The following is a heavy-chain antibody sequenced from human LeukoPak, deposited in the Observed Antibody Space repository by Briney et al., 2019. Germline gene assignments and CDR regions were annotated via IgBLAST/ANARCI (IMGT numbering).Heavy chain of an antibody. J-gene: IGHJ4*02. CDR2: IYPGDSDT. CDR1: GYSFTSYW. CDR3: ARGEIAAAGIYRPYYFDY. Sequence: GESLKISCKGSGYSFTSYWIGWVRQMPGEGLEWMGIIYPGDSDTRYSPSFQGQVTISADKSISTAYLQWSSLKASDTAMYYCARGEIAAAGIYRPYYFDYWGQGTLVTVSS. D-gene: IGHD6-13*01. V-gene: IGHV5-51*01.